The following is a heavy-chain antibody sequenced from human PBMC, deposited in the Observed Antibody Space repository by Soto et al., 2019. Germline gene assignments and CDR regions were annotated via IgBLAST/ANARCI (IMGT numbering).Heavy chain of an antibody. CDR3: ARDLRGNYRP. CDR1: GFNFRNFN. J-gene: IGHJ3*01. CDR2: VSGSSSYI. D-gene: IGHD1-7*01. Sequence: GGSLRLSCEGSGFNFRNFNMIWVRQAPGKGLEWVSSVSGSSSYIYYADSVKGRFTVSRDNANNLVFLQMNGLRPEDTAMYYCARDLRGNYRPWGQGKRVTVSS. V-gene: IGHV3-21*06.